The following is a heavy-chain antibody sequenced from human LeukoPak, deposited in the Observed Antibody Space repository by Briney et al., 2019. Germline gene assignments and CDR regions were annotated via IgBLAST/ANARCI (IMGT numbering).Heavy chain of an antibody. CDR3: ARGPGTVGLSP. D-gene: IGHD1/OR15-1a*01. V-gene: IGHV4-34*01. CDR1: GTSLTHYH. Sequence: SETLPLNCNVSGTSLTHYHWSWLRQTPEKGLEWIGQINHSGDTSYNPSLRSRITLSVDRSKNQFSLKVTSVTAADTGVYYCARGPGTVGLSPWGQGTLVTVSS. CDR2: INHSGDT. J-gene: IGHJ5*02.